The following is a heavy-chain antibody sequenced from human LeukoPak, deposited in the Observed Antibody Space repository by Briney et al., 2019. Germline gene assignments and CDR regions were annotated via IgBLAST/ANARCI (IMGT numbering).Heavy chain of an antibody. CDR3: TSQKWLQFYYFDY. CDR2: IVPIFGSP. J-gene: IGHJ4*02. D-gene: IGHD5-24*01. CDR1: GGTFSSYA. Sequence: ASVKVSCKASGGTFSSYAISWVRQAPGQGLEWMGGIVPIFGSPNYAQKFQGRVTITADESTSTAYIELSILRSEHTAVYYCTSQKWLQFYYFDYWGQGTLVTVSS. V-gene: IGHV1-69*13.